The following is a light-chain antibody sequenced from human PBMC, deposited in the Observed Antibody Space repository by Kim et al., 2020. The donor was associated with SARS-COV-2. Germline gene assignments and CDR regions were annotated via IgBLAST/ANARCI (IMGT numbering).Light chain of an antibody. V-gene: IGLV3-19*01. CDR1: SLRSCF. Sequence: SSELTQDPAVSVALGQTVRITCQGDSLRSCFATWYQQKPGQAPVLVMYGQDNRPSGIPDRFSGSRSGNTASLTITGAQAEDEADYYCSSHDSSANLWVFGGGTKLTVL. J-gene: IGLJ3*02. CDR2: GQD. CDR3: SSHDSSANLWV.